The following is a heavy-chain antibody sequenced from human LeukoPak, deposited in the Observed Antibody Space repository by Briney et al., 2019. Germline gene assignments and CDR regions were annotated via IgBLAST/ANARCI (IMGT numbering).Heavy chain of an antibody. D-gene: IGHD2-15*01. CDR3: ARGFSALVGLGNWFDS. CDR1: GGSISSSDHF. Sequence: PSETLSLTCTVSGGSISSSDHFWGWIRQSPGKGLEWIGSLYYTGSAYYSPSLKSRVTILVDTSKNQFFLRLTSVTAADTDVYYCARGFSALVGLGNWFDSWGQGTLVTVSS. CDR2: LYYTGSA. J-gene: IGHJ5*01. V-gene: IGHV4-39*01.